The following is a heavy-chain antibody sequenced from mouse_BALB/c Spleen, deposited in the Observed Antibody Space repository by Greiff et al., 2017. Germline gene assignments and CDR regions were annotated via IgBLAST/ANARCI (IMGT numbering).Heavy chain of an antibody. J-gene: IGHJ4*01. CDR1: GFTFSSYT. CDR3: ARVGKVTTAMDY. Sequence: EVKLVESGGGLVQPGGSLKLSCAASGFTFSSYTMSWVRQTPEKRLEWVAYISNGGGSTYYPDTVKGRFTISRDNAKNTLYLQMSSLKSEDTAMYYCARVGKVTTAMDYWGQGTSVTVSS. CDR2: ISNGGGST. V-gene: IGHV5-12-2*01. D-gene: IGHD2-1*01.